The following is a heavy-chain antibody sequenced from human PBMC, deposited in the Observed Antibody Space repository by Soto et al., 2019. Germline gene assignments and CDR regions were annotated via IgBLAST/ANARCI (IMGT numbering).Heavy chain of an antibody. Sequence: SETLSLTCTVSGHSISSYYWSWIRQPPRKGLEWIGYIYYSGSTNYNPSLKSRVTISVDTSKNQFSLKLSSVTAADTAVYYCARVSRGDYAFDYWGQGTLVTVS. CDR3: ARVSRGDYAFDY. CDR1: GHSISSYY. J-gene: IGHJ4*02. V-gene: IGHV4-59*01. CDR2: IYYSGST. D-gene: IGHD2-21*02.